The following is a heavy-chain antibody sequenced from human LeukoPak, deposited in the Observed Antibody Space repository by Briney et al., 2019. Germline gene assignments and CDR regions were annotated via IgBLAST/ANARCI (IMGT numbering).Heavy chain of an antibody. CDR3: AKYGSGRFGVLYGMDV. D-gene: IGHD3-10*01. CDR2: IYPGDSDT. J-gene: IGHJ6*04. CDR1: GYSFTSYW. Sequence: GESLKISCKGSGYSFTSYWIGWVRQMPGKGLEWMGIIYPGDSDTRYSPSFQGQVTTSADKSISTAYLQWSSLKASDTAMYYCAKYGSGRFGVLYGMDVWGKGTTVTVSS. V-gene: IGHV5-51*01.